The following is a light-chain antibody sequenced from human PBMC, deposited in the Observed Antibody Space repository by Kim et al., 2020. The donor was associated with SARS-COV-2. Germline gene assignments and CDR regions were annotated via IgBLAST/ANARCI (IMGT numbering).Light chain of an antibody. CDR1: RLRSYY. J-gene: IGLJ2*01. Sequence: ALGQTVRMTCQGDRLRSYYATWYQQKPGQAPILVIYGKNNRPSGIPDRFSGSSSGNTASLTITGTQAGDEADYYCNSRDSNDNVVFGGGTQLTVL. CDR3: NSRDSNDNVV. CDR2: GKN. V-gene: IGLV3-19*01.